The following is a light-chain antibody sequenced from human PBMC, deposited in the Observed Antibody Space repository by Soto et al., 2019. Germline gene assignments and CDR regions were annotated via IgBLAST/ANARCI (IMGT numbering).Light chain of an antibody. CDR2: GAS. J-gene: IGKJ1*01. Sequence: EIVLTQSPGTLSLSPGERATLSCRASQSVSSSYLAWYQQKPGQAPRLLIYGASSRATGIPDRFSGSGFGTDFSLTISRLEPEDFAVYYCQHYGSSPRTFGQGTKVEIK. CDR3: QHYGSSPRT. CDR1: QSVSSSY. V-gene: IGKV3-20*01.